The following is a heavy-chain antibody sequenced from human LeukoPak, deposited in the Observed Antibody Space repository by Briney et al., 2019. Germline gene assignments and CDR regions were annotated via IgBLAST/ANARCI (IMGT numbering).Heavy chain of an antibody. CDR3: AKPQTTVTTYQYFDY. CDR1: GFTFSSYA. D-gene: IGHD4-17*01. V-gene: IGHV3-23*01. CDR2: ISGSGGST. Sequence: GGSLRLSCAASGFTFSSYAMSWVRQAPGKGLEWVSAISGSGGSTYYADSVKGLFTISRDNSKNTLYLQMNSLRAEDTAVYYCAKPQTTVTTYQYFDYWGQGTLVTVSS. J-gene: IGHJ4*02.